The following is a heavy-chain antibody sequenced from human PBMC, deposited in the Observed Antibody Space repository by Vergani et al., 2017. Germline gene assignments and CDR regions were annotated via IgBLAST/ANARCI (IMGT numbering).Heavy chain of an antibody. CDR3: AKELIVPGAVPIVTPFDH. CDR2: ITSSGRTT. CDR1: GFTSAGYA. Sequence: EVQLEESGGGLVLPGRSLRLSCVASGFTSAGYAMHWVRQAPGKGLEWVSGITSSGRTTNYADSVNGRFTISRDNSKDTLYLQMNNVRADDTAVYYCAKELIVPGAVPIVTPFDHWGQGALVTVSS. V-gene: IGHV3-23*04. J-gene: IGHJ4*02. D-gene: IGHD6-13*01.